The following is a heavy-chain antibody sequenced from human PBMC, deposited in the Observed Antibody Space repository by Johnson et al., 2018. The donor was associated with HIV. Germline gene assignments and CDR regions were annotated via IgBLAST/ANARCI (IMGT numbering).Heavy chain of an antibody. D-gene: IGHD3/OR15-3a*01. CDR1: GFTFNDYG. J-gene: IGHJ3*01. V-gene: IGHV3-20*04. CDR2: INWNGGST. Sequence: VQLVESGGGLVQPGGSRRLSCAASGFTFNDYGMTWVRQAPGKGLEWVSGINWNGGSTGYADSVKGRFTISRVNAKNSLYLQMSSLRVEDTAVYYCASGHMWSGFWGQGTMVTVSS. CDR3: ASGHMWSGF.